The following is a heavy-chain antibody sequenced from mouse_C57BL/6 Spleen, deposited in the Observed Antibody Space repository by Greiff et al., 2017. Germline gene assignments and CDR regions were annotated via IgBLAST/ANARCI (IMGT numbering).Heavy chain of an antibody. V-gene: IGHV5-17*01. Sequence: EVKLMESGGGLVKPGGSLKLSCAASGFTFSDYGMHWVRQAPEKGLEWVAYISSGSSTIYYADTVKGRFTISRDNAKNTLFLQMTSLRSEDTAMYYCARDDYSYAMDYWGQGTSVTVSS. CDR1: GFTFSDYG. CDR3: ARDDYSYAMDY. D-gene: IGHD2-4*01. J-gene: IGHJ4*01. CDR2: ISSGSSTI.